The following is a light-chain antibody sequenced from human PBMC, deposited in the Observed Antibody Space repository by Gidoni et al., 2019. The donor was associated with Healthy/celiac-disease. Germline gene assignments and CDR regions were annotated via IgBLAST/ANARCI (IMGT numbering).Light chain of an antibody. CDR3: LQDYNYPPT. CDR2: AAS. V-gene: IGKV1-6*01. J-gene: IGKJ1*01. Sequence: AIQMTQSPSSLSAFVGDRVTITCRASQGIRNDLGWYQQRPGKAPKLLIYAASSLQSGVPSRFSGSGSGTDFTLTISSLQPEDFATYYCLQDYNYPPTFGQGTKVEIK. CDR1: QGIRND.